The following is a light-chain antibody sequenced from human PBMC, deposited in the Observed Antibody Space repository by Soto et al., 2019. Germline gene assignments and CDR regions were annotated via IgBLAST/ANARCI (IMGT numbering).Light chain of an antibody. V-gene: IGKV3-20*01. CDR2: GAS. Sequence: EIVLTQSPGTLSLSPGERATLSCRASQSVRSGYLAWYQQKPGQAPRLLIYGASSRATGIPDSFSGSGSGTDFTLTISRLEPEDFAVYYCQQYGSSPMTFDQGTKVEIK. CDR1: QSVRSGY. J-gene: IGKJ1*01. CDR3: QQYGSSPMT.